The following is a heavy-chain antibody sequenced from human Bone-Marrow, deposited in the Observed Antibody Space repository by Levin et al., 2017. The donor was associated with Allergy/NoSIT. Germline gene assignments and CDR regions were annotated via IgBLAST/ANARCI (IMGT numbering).Heavy chain of an antibody. CDR1: GFPFSAYG. CDR3: ARDRSGNYFYF. D-gene: IGHD2/OR15-2a*01. Sequence: GESLKITCAASGFPFSAYGMHWIRQGPGKGLEWVAFIYFDGSKTYYADSVEGRFTISRDNSKNTVYLQMDSLRGDDTAVYYCARDRSGNYFYFWGQGTQVTVSS. J-gene: IGHJ4*02. CDR2: IYFDGSKT. V-gene: IGHV3-33*01.